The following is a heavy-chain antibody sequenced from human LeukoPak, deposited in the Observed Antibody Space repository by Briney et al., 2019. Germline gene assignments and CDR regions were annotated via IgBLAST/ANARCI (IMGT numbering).Heavy chain of an antibody. J-gene: IGHJ6*04. CDR2: FKSDGYST. D-gene: IGHD3-10*02. CDR3: AELGITMIGGV. Sequence: GGSLRLSCAASGFTFSSYWMHWVRQAPGKGLVWVSGFKSDGYSTIYADSVKGRFTISRDNAKNSLYLQMNSLRAEDTAVYYCAELGITMIGGVWGKGTTVTISS. V-gene: IGHV3-74*01. CDR1: GFTFSSYW.